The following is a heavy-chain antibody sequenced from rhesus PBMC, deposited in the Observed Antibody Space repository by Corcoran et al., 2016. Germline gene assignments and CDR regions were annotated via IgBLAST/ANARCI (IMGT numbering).Heavy chain of an antibody. D-gene: IGHD2-27*01. CDR2: IYCSGSS. V-gene: IGHV4-160*01. CDR3: ASISVVVFTASFDY. Sequence: QVQLQESGPGLVKPSETLSLTCAVSGGSISSNYRSRIRKPPGTGLEWIGYIYCSGSSYYNPSLKRRVTLSTDTSKNQFSLKLSSVTAADTAVYYCASISVVVFTASFDYWGQGVLVTVSS. J-gene: IGHJ4*01. CDR1: GGSISSNY.